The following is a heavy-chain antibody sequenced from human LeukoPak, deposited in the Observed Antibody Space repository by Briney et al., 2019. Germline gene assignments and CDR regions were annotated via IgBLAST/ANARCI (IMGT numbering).Heavy chain of an antibody. CDR2: ISYDGSNK. Sequence: PGTSLRLSCAASGFTFSSYAIHWVRQAPGKGLEWVAVISYDGSNKYYADSVRGRFAISRDDSRNTVYLQLNNLRVEDTATYYCARASWVSSADAVRWGQGTQVTVSS. D-gene: IGHD3-16*01. CDR1: GFTFSSYA. V-gene: IGHV3-30*09. CDR3: ARASWVSSADAVR. J-gene: IGHJ4*02.